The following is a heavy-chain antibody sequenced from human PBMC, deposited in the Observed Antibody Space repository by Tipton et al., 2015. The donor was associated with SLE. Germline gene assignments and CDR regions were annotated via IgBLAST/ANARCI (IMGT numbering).Heavy chain of an antibody. CDR2: IYYSGST. CDR1: GGSVSGYY. Sequence: TLSLTCAVYGGSVSGYYWTWIRQPPGKGLEWIGSIYYSGSTYYNPSLKSRVTISVDTSKNQFSLKLSSVTAADTAVYYCAIRFLEWLPRSYYYGMDVWGQGTTVTVSS. J-gene: IGHJ6*02. V-gene: IGHV4-34*01. CDR3: AIRFLEWLPRSYYYGMDV. D-gene: IGHD3-3*01.